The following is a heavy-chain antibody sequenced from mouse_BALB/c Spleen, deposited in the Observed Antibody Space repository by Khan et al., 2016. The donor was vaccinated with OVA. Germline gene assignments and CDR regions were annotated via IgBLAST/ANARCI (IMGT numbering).Heavy chain of an antibody. V-gene: IGHV1S41*01. CDR3: ARENYYGSSHYAMDY. D-gene: IGHD1-1*01. J-gene: IGHJ4*01. Sequence: LVKPGASVNLSCKASGYTFTSYWINWIKQRPGQGLEWIGRIAAGSGSPYYNEMFKGKAALTVDTSSSTAYIQLSSLSSGDSAVYFWARENYYGSSHYAMDYWGQGTSVTVSS. CDR1: GYTFTSYW. CDR2: IAAGSGSP.